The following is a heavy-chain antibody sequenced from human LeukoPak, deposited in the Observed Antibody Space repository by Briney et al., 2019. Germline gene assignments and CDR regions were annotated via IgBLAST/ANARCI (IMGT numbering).Heavy chain of an antibody. J-gene: IGHJ5*02. CDR1: GYTFTGCY. V-gene: IGHV1-2*06. CDR2: INPNSGGT. D-gene: IGHD3-10*01. Sequence: GASVKVSCKASGYTFTGCYMHWLRQAPGQGLEWMGRINPNSGGTNYAQKFQGRVTMTRDTSISTAYMELSRLRSDDTAVYYCARVSTMVRGVMTFYPWGQGTLVTVSS. CDR3: ARVSTMVRGVMTFYP.